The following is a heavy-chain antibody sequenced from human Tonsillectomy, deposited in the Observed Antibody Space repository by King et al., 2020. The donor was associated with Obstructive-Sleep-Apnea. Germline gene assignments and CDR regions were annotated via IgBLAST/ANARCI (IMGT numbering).Heavy chain of an antibody. CDR3: ARSQGGYDSSGYYYVPNDY. Sequence: VQLVESGGGVVQPGRSLRLSCAASGFTFSSYAMHWVRQAPGKGLEWVAVISYDGSNKYYADSVKGRFTISRDNSKNTLYLQMNSLRAEETAVYYCARSQGGYDSSGYYYVPNDYWGQGTLVTVSS. D-gene: IGHD3-22*01. CDR2: ISYDGSNK. V-gene: IGHV3-30*04. J-gene: IGHJ4*02. CDR1: GFTFSSYA.